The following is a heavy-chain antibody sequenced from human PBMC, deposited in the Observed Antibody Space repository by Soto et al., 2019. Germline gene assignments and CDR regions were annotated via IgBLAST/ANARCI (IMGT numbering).Heavy chain of an antibody. Sequence: GESLKISCKGSGYSFTSYWIGWVRQMPGKGLEWMGIIYPGDSDTRYSPSFQGQVTISADKSISTAYLQWNSLKASDTAMYYCARPLLLWFGELSGAFDIWGQGTMVTVSS. CDR2: IYPGDSDT. CDR1: GYSFTSYW. D-gene: IGHD3-10*01. J-gene: IGHJ3*02. V-gene: IGHV5-51*01. CDR3: ARPLLLWFGELSGAFDI.